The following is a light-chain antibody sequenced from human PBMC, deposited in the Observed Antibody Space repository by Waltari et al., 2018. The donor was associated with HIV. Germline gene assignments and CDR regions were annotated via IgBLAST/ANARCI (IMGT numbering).Light chain of an antibody. J-gene: IGLJ2*01. CDR2: KDT. Sequence: SYELTQPSSVSVSPGQTARITCSGDVLAKRFARWFQQKPGQAPLLVIYKDTERPSVIPERFSGSISGTTVTLTISGAQVEDEADYYCYSAADNNLVFGGGTKLTVL. V-gene: IGLV3-27*01. CDR3: YSAADNNLV. CDR1: VLAKRF.